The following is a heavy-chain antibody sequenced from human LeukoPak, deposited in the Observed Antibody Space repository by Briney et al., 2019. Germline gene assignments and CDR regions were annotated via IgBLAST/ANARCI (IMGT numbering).Heavy chain of an antibody. CDR1: GGTFSSYA. D-gene: IGHD2-2*01. J-gene: IGHJ4*02. CDR3: AKDLAMATQFDY. Sequence: SVKVSCKASGGTFSSYAISWVRQAPGQGLEWMGGIIPIFGTANYAQKFQGRVTITTDESTSTAYMELSSLRAEDTAVYYCAKDLAMATQFDYWGQGTLVTVSS. CDR2: IIPIFGTA. V-gene: IGHV1-69*05.